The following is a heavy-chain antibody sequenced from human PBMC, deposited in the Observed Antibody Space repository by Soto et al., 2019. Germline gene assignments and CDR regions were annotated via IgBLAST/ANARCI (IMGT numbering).Heavy chain of an antibody. Sequence: EVQLVESGGGLVQSGGSLRLSCAASGITFSRFGMNWVRQAPGKGLEWVSYISSSSSTIYYADSVKGRFTISRDNAKNSLYLQMNSLRDEDTAVYYCAREAALGATYPKWFDPWGQGTLVTVSS. D-gene: IGHD1-26*01. CDR1: GITFSRFG. J-gene: IGHJ5*02. CDR3: AREAALGATYPKWFDP. CDR2: ISSSSSTI. V-gene: IGHV3-48*02.